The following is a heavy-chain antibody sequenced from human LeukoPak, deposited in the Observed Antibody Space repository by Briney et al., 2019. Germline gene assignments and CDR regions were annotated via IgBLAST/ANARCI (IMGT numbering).Heavy chain of an antibody. J-gene: IGHJ4*02. Sequence: ASVEVSCKASGYTFINYGISWVRQAPGQGLEWMGWISAYNGNTNYAQKLQDRVTMTTDTSTSTAYMDLRSLRSDDTAVYYCASNPPRTGDFNSWGQGALVTVSS. CDR1: GYTFINYG. CDR3: ASNPPRTGDFNS. V-gene: IGHV1-18*01. D-gene: IGHD7-27*01. CDR2: ISAYNGNT.